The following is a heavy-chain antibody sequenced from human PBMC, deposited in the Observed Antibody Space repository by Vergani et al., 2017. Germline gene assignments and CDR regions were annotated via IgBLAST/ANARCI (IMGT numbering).Heavy chain of an antibody. Sequence: QVQLQESGPGRVEPSETLSLTCAVSGYSIRNGYYWGWIRQPPGKGLAWIGSIYHSGSTHYNPFLKSRVTRSVDTSKNDFSLKVTSVTAADTAVYYCTRQPQEGASGPPSVPTWGQGISVIVSS. CDR1: GYSIRNGYY. CDR3: TRQPQEGASGPPSVPT. V-gene: IGHV4-38-2*01. D-gene: IGHD5-12*01. CDR2: IYHSGST. J-gene: IGHJ4*02.